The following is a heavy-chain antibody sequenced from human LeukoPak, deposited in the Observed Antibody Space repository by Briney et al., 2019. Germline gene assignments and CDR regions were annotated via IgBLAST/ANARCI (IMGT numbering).Heavy chain of an antibody. D-gene: IGHD3-10*01. CDR2: IKSKTDGGTT. Sequence: GGSLRLSCAASGFTFSNAWVSWVRQAPGKGLEWVGRIKSKTDGGTTDYAAPVKGRFTISRDDSKNTLYLQMNSLKTEDTAVYYCTTSGFGESYYYGMDVWGQGTTVTVSS. CDR1: GFTFSNAW. J-gene: IGHJ6*02. CDR3: TTSGFGESYYYGMDV. V-gene: IGHV3-15*01.